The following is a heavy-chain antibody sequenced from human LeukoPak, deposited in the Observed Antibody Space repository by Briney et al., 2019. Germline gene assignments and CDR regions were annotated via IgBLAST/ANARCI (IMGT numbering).Heavy chain of an antibody. J-gene: IGHJ4*02. Sequence: PGGSLRLSCAASGFTFSHTWMTWVRQAPGKGLEWVGQIQSKTDGGTTDYAAPVKGRFTILRDDSKSTLYLQMNSLKTDDTAVYFCATSDYDDYIPDSWGQGTLVTVSS. CDR3: ATSDYDDYIPDS. V-gene: IGHV3-15*01. D-gene: IGHD4-17*01. CDR1: GFTFSHTW. CDR2: IQSKTDGGTT.